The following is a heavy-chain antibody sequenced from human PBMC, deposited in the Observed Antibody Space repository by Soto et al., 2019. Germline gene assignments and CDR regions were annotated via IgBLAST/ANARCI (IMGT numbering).Heavy chain of an antibody. V-gene: IGHV6-1*01. CDR3: ARDRVARLIHLDC. CDR2: TYYRSKWYN. D-gene: IGHD5-12*01. Sequence: SQTLSLTCAISEDSVSSNSAAWNWIRQSPSRGLEWLGRTYYRSKWYNDYAVSVKSRITINPDTSKNQFSLQLNSVTPEDTVVFYCARDRVARLIHLDCRPQGTTVIVSS. CDR1: EDSVSSNSAA. J-gene: IGHJ4*02.